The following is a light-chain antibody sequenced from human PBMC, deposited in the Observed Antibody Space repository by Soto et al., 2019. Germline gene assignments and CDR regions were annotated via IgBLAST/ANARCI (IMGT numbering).Light chain of an antibody. Sequence: IKMTHSPSTLSATVDDRVTITCRASQSVNRWLAWYQQKPGKAPKLLIYETSSLESGVPSRFGGSGSGTEFTLTISSLQPDDFALYYCPEYTIYSWPFGEGTKADIK. V-gene: IGKV1-5*03. CDR1: QSVNRW. J-gene: IGKJ1*01. CDR3: PEYTIYSWP. CDR2: ETS.